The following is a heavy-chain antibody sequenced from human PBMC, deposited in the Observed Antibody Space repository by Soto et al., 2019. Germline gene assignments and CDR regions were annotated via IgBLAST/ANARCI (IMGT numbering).Heavy chain of an antibody. V-gene: IGHV1-18*01. CDR2: ISPYNGNT. D-gene: IGHD3-10*01. J-gene: IGHJ4*02. CDR3: ARVYGPLYFDY. Sequence: ASVKVSCKASGYTFTTYGLSWVRQAPGQGLEWMGWISPYNGNTKYGQKLQGRVTMTTDTSTNTAYMELTSLRSDDTAVYYCARVYGPLYFDYWGQGTLVTVSS. CDR1: GYTFTTYG.